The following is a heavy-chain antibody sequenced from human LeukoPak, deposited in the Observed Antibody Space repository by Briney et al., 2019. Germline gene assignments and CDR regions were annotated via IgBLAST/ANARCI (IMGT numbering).Heavy chain of an antibody. CDR3: ARDSYYYYMDV. CDR1: GFAVSSNY. CDR2: IYSGGST. Sequence: GGSLRLSCAASGFAVSSNYMSWVRQAPGKGLEWVSVIYSGGSTYYADSVKGRFTISRDNSKNTLYLQMNSLRAEDTAVYYCARDSYYYYMDVWGKGTTVTISS. V-gene: IGHV3-66*01. J-gene: IGHJ6*03.